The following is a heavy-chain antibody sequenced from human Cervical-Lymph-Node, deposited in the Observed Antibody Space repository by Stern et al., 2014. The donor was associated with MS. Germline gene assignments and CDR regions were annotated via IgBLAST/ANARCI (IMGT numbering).Heavy chain of an antibody. CDR1: GFTFSSHW. CDR2: ISNEGSTP. D-gene: IGHD3-16*01. V-gene: IGHV3-74*02. CDR3: ARGGAGAIDY. J-gene: IGHJ4*02. Sequence: EVQLLESGGGIVQPGGSLRLSCAASGFTFSSHWIHWVRQAPGKGLVWVSFISNEGSTPSYADSVKGRFTISRDNAKDTLYLQMNSLRVDDTATYYCARGGAGAIDYWGQGTLVTVSS.